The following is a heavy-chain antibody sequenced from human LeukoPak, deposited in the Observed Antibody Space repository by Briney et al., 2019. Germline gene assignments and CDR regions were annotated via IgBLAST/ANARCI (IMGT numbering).Heavy chain of an antibody. J-gene: IGHJ4*02. CDR3: ARGDQDGAGSHGGFDY. CDR1: GGSIRSYY. V-gene: IGHV4-59*12. Sequence: SETLTLTCTVSGGSIRSYYRSWIRQPPGKELEWIGSIYYSGSTYYNPSLKSRVTISVDTSKNQFSLKLSSVTAADTAVYYCARGDQDGAGSHGGFDYWGQGTLVTVSS. D-gene: IGHD6-19*01. CDR2: IYYSGST.